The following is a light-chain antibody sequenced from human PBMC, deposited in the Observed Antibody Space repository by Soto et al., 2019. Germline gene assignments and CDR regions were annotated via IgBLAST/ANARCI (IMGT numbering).Light chain of an antibody. J-gene: IGKJ5*01. V-gene: IGKV1-13*02. CDR2: DAS. CDR1: QGISSA. Sequence: AIQLTQSPSSLSASVGDRVTITCRASQGISSALAWYQQKPGKAPKLLIYDASSLASGVPSRFSGSGSGTDFTLTISSLQPEDFATYYCQQFNSDPITFGQGTRLEIK. CDR3: QQFNSDPIT.